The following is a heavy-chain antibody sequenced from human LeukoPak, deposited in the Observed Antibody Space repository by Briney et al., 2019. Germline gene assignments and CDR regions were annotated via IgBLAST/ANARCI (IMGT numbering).Heavy chain of an antibody. CDR3: SRNGLVDFDY. J-gene: IGHJ4*02. Sequence: GGSLRLSCTTSGFAFDDFAMSWVRQPAGKGLEWVGFIRRRAYGGAAEYAASVKGRSIISRDDSKGIAYLQMNSLKTEDTAVYYCSRNGLVDFDYWGQGSRVIVSP. V-gene: IGHV3-49*04. CDR2: IRRRAYGGAA. CDR1: GFAFDDFA.